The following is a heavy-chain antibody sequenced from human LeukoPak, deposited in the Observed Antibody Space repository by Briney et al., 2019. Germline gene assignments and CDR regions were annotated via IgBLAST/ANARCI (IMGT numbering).Heavy chain of an antibody. CDR2: IYYSGST. D-gene: IGHD2-21*02. CDR3: TAGFSSYYFNY. V-gene: IGHV4-59*08. J-gene: IGHJ4*02. CDR1: GGSIGNYY. Sequence: SETLSLTCTVSGGSIGNYYWNWIRQPPGKGPEWIGYIYYSGSTNYNPSLKSRVSISVDTSRIQFSLRLDSVTATDTAVYYCTAGFSSYYFNYRGQGTLVTVPS.